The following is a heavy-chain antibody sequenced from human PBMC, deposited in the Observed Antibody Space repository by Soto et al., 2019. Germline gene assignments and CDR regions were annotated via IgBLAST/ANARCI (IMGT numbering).Heavy chain of an antibody. V-gene: IGHV1-69*13. J-gene: IGHJ6*02. Sequence: ASVKVSCKVSGGSFGNYVIAWVRQAPGQGLGWMGGVFPKFGTTYYGQKFQGRLTVTADESTSTTYMDLSRLASDDTAIFYCVADVGLAEHPVVWGQGTTVTVSS. CDR1: GGSFGNYV. D-gene: IGHD1-1*01. CDR3: VADVGLAEHPVV. CDR2: VFPKFGTT.